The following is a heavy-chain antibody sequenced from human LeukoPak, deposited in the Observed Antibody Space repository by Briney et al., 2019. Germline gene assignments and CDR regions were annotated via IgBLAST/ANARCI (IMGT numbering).Heavy chain of an antibody. CDR3: ARDYEATISYYFDY. Sequence: GGSLRLSCAASGFTFSSYSMNWVRQAPGKGLEWVSSISSSSSYIYYADSVKGRFTISRDNSKNTLYLQMNSLRAEDTAVYYCARDYEATISYYFDYWGQGTLVTVSS. J-gene: IGHJ4*02. V-gene: IGHV3-21*01. CDR1: GFTFSSYS. D-gene: IGHD1-26*01. CDR2: ISSSSSYI.